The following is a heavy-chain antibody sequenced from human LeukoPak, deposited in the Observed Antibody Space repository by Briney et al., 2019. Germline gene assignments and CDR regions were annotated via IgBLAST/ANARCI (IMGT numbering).Heavy chain of an antibody. J-gene: IGHJ6*02. V-gene: IGHV4-34*01. CDR3: ARVPCSSTSCDYYYYYGMDV. Sequence: PSETLSLTCAVYGGSFSGYYWSWIRQPPGKGPEWIGEINHSGSTNYNPSLKSRVTISVDTSKNQFSLKKSSVTAADTAVYYCARVPCSSTSCDYYYYYGMDVWGQGTTVTVSS. CDR1: GGSFSGYY. CDR2: INHSGST. D-gene: IGHD2-2*01.